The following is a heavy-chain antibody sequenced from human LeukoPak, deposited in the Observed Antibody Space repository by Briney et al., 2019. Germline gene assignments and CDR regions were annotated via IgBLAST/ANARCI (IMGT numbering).Heavy chain of an antibody. CDR2: ITGGGGSA. Sequence: GGSLRLSCAASGFSFSSYAMSWVRQAPGKGLEWVSTITGGGGSAYYADSVKGRFTISSDNSKDTFYLQMNSLRVEDTAVYYCAKARIAATIYPKEVNFDYWGQGTLVTVSS. CDR1: GFSFSSYA. CDR3: AKARIAATIYPKEVNFDY. V-gene: IGHV3-23*01. D-gene: IGHD5-12*01. J-gene: IGHJ4*02.